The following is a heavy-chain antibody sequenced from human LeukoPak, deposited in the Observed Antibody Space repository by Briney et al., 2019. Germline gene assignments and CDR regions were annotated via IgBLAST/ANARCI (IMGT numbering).Heavy chain of an antibody. CDR3: ARGIRSTTVYRNYGMDV. Sequence: SETLSLTCAVYGGSSSGYYWSWIRQPPGKGLEWIGEINHSGSTNYSPSLKSRVTISVDTSKSQFSLKLSSVTAADTAVYYCARGIRSTTVYRNYGMDVWGQGTTVTVSS. J-gene: IGHJ6*02. V-gene: IGHV4-34*01. CDR1: GGSSSGYY. CDR2: INHSGST. D-gene: IGHD4-11*01.